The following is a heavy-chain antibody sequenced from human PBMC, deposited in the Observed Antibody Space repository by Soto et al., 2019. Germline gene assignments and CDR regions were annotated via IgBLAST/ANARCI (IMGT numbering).Heavy chain of an antibody. CDR3: ARDRSDYDFWSGHFDY. CDR2: IYSGGST. Sequence: EVQLVESGGGLVQPGGSLRLSCAASGFTVSSNYMSWVRQAPGKGLEWVSVIYSGGSTYYADSMKGRFTISRDNSKNTLYLQMNSLRAEDTAVYYCARDRSDYDFWSGHFDYWGQGTLVTVSS. CDR1: GFTVSSNY. D-gene: IGHD3-3*01. J-gene: IGHJ4*02. V-gene: IGHV3-66*01.